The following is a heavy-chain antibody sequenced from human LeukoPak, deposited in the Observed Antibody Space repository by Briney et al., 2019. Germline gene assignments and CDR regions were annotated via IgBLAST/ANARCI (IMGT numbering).Heavy chain of an antibody. V-gene: IGHV4-59*01. J-gene: IGHJ3*02. Sequence: SSETLSLTCTVSGGSISSYYWSWIRQTPGKGLEWIGYIYYSGSTNYNPSLKSRVTISVDTSKNQFSLKLSSVTAADTAVYYCARDHTYYDILTGYSFGAFDIWGQGTMVTVSS. CDR2: IYYSGST. CDR3: ARDHTYYDILTGYSFGAFDI. D-gene: IGHD3-9*01. CDR1: GGSISSYY.